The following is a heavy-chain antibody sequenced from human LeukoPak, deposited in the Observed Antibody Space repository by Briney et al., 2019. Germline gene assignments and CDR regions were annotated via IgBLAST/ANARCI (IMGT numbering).Heavy chain of an antibody. D-gene: IGHD1-26*01. Sequence: GGSLRLSCAASGFIFSRYDMSWVRQAPGKGLEWVSAISGGGGSTYYADSVKGRFTISRDNSKNTLYLQMTSLRVDGTAVYYCAKDRVVGATDAFDMWGQGTMVIVSS. J-gene: IGHJ3*02. V-gene: IGHV3-23*01. CDR3: AKDRVVGATDAFDM. CDR1: GFIFSRYD. CDR2: ISGGGGST.